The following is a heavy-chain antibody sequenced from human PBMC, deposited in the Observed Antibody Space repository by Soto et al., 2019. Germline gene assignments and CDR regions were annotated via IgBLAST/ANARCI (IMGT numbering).Heavy chain of an antibody. J-gene: IGHJ5*02. D-gene: IGHD2-15*01. Sequence: QVQLQESGPGLVKPSGTLSLTCNVSGGSISTYYWNWIRQPAGKGLEWIGRIYASGSPNYNPSLKSLVIMSVDTSKNQFSLTMSSVTAADTAMYYCARSAVTRGGWFRPWGQGILVTVSP. CDR1: GGSISTYY. CDR2: IYASGSP. V-gene: IGHV4-4*07. CDR3: ARSAVTRGGWFRP.